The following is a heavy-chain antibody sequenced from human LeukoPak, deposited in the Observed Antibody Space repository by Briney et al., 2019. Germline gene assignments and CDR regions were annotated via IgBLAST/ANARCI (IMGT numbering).Heavy chain of an antibody. V-gene: IGHV4-39*01. J-gene: IGHJ4*02. D-gene: IGHD3-22*01. CDR3: ARHDSSGYYLFDY. CDR2: IYYSGST. Sequence: SETLSLTCTVSGGSISSSSYYWDWIRQPPGKGLEWIGSIYYSGSTYYNPSLKSRVTISVDTSKNQFSLKLSSVTAADTAVYYCARHDSSGYYLFDYWGQGTLVTVSS. CDR1: GGSISSSSYY.